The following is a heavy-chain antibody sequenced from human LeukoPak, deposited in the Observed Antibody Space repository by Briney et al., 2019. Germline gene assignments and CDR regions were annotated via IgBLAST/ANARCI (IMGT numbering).Heavy chain of an antibody. J-gene: IGHJ4*02. V-gene: IGHV3-23*01. CDR1: GFTFSSYA. CDR2: ISGSGGST. Sequence: QSGGSLRLSCAASGFTFSSYAMSWVRQAPGKGLEWVSAISGSGGSTYYADSVKGRFTISRDNSKNTLYLQMNSLRAEDTAVYYCAKEPNCSGGSCRYYYFDYWGQGTLVTVSS. D-gene: IGHD2-15*01. CDR3: AKEPNCSGGSCRYYYFDY.